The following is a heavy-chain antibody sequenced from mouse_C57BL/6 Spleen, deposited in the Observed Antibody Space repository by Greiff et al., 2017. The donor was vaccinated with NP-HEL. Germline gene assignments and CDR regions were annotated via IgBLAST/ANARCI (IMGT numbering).Heavy chain of an antibody. V-gene: IGHV8-12*01. Sequence: QVQLKESGPGILQSSQTLSLTCSFSGFSLSTSGMGVSWIRQPSGKGLEWLAHIYWDDDKRYNPSLKSRLTISKDTSRNQVFLKITSVDTADTATYYCARGITTVVADYAMDYWGQGTSVTVSS. D-gene: IGHD1-1*01. CDR3: ARGITTVVADYAMDY. CDR2: IYWDDDK. J-gene: IGHJ4*01. CDR1: GFSLSTSGMG.